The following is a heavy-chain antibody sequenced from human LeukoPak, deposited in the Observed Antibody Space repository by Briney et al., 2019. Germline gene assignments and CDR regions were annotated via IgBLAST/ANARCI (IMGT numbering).Heavy chain of an antibody. D-gene: IGHD3-10*01. CDR2: INSWSGAT. J-gene: IGHJ5*02. CDR1: GFTFTAFY. CDR3: ARGDYYGAGSYYKVGDFFDP. Sequence: ASVKVSCKASGFTFTAFYIHWVRQAPGQGLEWMGWINSWSGATSFAQKFQGRVTMSRDTSISTAYMEVSGLTSDETTIYCARGDYYGAGSYYKVGDFFDPWGQGTLVAVSS. V-gene: IGHV1-2*02.